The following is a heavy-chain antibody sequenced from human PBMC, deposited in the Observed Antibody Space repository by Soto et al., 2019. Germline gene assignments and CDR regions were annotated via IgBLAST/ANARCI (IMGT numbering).Heavy chain of an antibody. CDR1: GCSFTSYL. V-gene: IGHV5-51*01. Sequence: GESLKISCKGSGCSFTSYLIGWVRQMPGKGLEWMGIIYPGDSDTRYSPSFQGQVTISADKSISTAYLQWSSLKASDTAMYYCARTSIAAAGHNWFDPWGQGTLVTVSS. D-gene: IGHD6-13*01. J-gene: IGHJ5*02. CDR3: ARTSIAAAGHNWFDP. CDR2: IYPGDSDT.